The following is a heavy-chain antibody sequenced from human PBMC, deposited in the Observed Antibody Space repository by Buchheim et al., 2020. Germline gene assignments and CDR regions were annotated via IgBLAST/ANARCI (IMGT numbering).Heavy chain of an antibody. Sequence: QVQLVESGGGVVQPGRSLRLSCAASGFTFSSYAMHWVRQAPGKGLEWVAVISYDGSNKYYADSVKGRFTISRDNSKNTLYLQMNSLRAEDTAVYYCARGIWSLDSSGWISRDYFDYWGQGTL. CDR1: GFTFSSYA. CDR2: ISYDGSNK. CDR3: ARGIWSLDSSGWISRDYFDY. D-gene: IGHD6-19*01. J-gene: IGHJ4*02. V-gene: IGHV3-30-3*01.